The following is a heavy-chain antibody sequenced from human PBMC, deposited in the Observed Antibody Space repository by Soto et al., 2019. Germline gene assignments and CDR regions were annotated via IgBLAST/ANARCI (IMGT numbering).Heavy chain of an antibody. J-gene: IGHJ4*02. CDR2: IIPIFGTA. CDR3: SATYGSGSYGFDY. V-gene: IGHV1-69*12. CDR1: GGTFSSYA. D-gene: IGHD3-10*01. Sequence: QVQLVQSGAEVKKPGSSVKVSCKASGGTFSSYAISWVRQAPGQGLEWMGGIIPIFGTANYAQKFQGRVTITADESASTAQMRLSSRRSEETAVYYCSATYGSGSYGFDYWGQGTLVTVSS.